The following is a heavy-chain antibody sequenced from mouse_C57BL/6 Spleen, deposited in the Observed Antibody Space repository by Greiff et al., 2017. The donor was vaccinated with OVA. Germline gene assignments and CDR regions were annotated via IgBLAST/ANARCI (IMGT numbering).Heavy chain of an antibody. D-gene: IGHD2-5*01. V-gene: IGHV1-50*01. CDR1: GYTFTSYW. J-gene: IGHJ3*01. CDR2: IDPSDSYT. Sequence: VQLQQSGAELVKPGASVKLSCKASGYTFTSYWMQWVKQRPGQGLEWIGEIDPSDSYTNYNQKFKGKATLTVDTSSSTAYMQLSSLTSEDSAVYYCARTSNPFAYWGQGTLVTVSA. CDR3: ARTSNPFAY.